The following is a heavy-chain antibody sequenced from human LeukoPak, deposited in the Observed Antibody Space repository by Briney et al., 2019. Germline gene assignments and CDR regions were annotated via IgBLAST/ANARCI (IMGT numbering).Heavy chain of an antibody. CDR3: ARDAHCSGVSCYSPYNWFDP. D-gene: IGHD2-15*01. CDR1: GGSISSSSYY. CDR2: IYFSGTT. Sequence: PSETLSLTCTVSGGSISSSSYYWGWMRQPPGKGLEWIGSIYFSGTTYYNPSLQSRVPISVDTATTQSSLKVPSVTAADTAAYYCARDAHCSGVSCYSPYNWFDPWGQGTLVTVSS. J-gene: IGHJ5*02. V-gene: IGHV4-39*07.